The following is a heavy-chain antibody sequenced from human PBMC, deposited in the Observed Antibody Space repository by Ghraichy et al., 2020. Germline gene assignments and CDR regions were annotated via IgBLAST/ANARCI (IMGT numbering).Heavy chain of an antibody. Sequence: SETLSLTCTVSGVSISSGGYYWSWIRQHPGKGLEWIGYIYYSGSTYYNPSLKSRVTISVDTSKNQFSLKLSSVTAADTAVYYCARGFYGSGEDLMDVWGQGTTVTVSS. J-gene: IGHJ6*02. CDR3: ARGFYGSGEDLMDV. V-gene: IGHV4-31*03. CDR2: IYYSGST. CDR1: GVSISSGGYY. D-gene: IGHD3-10*01.